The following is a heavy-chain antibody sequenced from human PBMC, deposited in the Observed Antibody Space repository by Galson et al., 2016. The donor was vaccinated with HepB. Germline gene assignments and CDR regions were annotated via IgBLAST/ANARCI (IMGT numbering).Heavy chain of an antibody. D-gene: IGHD3-22*01. J-gene: IGHJ4*02. CDR1: GFTFSDYW. Sequence: SLRLSCAASGFTFSDYWVAWVRQTPGEGLEWAANIKQDGSEKYYVDSVKGRFTISRDNAKNSLYLQMNSLRPEDTAVYYCSSAAYHYGSNGYYFAYWGQGTLVTVSS. CDR3: SSAAYHYGSNGYYFAY. CDR2: IKQDGSEK. V-gene: IGHV3-7*05.